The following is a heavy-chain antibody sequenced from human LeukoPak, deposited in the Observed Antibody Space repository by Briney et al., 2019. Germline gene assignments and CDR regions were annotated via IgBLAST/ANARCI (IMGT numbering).Heavy chain of an antibody. V-gene: IGHV3-15*01. J-gene: IGHJ6*02. Sequence: PGGSLRLSCAASGLTFTNAWMSWVRQAPGKGLEWVGLIKSKPDGETTDYAAPVKGRFTISRDDSKNTLYLQMSSLKTEDTALYYCTTAGINGSRWYYYGMDVWGQGATVTVSS. CDR2: IKSKPDGETT. CDR1: GLTFTNAW. CDR3: TTAGINGSRWYYYGMDV. D-gene: IGHD1-20*01.